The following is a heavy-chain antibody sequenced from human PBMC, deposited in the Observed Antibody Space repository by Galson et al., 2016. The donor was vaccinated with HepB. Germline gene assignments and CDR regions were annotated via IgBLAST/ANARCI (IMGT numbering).Heavy chain of an antibody. CDR3: TMISWSTSSGFGF. D-gene: IGHD3-22*01. V-gene: IGHV3-23*01. Sequence: SLRLSCAAAGFTFNSYAMDRGRQAPGKGLEWVSGISGSGGSTYYADSVKGRFTISRDNSKNTLYLQMNSLRAEDTAIYYCTMISWSTSSGFGFWGQGTRVTVSS. J-gene: IGHJ4*02. CDR2: ISGSGGST. CDR1: GFTFNSYA.